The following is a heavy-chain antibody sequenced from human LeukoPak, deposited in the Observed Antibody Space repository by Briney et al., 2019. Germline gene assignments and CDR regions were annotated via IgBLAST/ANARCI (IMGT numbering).Heavy chain of an antibody. CDR3: ARVVDPLLGYCTNGVCFFDY. D-gene: IGHD2-8*01. V-gene: IGHV3-7*01. CDR1: GFTFSSYW. CDR2: IKQDGSEK. Sequence: GGSLRLSCAASGFTFSSYWMSWVRQAPGKGLEWVAHIKQDGSEKYYVDSVKGRFTISRDNAKNSLYLQMNSLRAEDTAVYYCARVVDPLLGYCTNGVCFFDYWGQGTLVTVSS. J-gene: IGHJ4*02.